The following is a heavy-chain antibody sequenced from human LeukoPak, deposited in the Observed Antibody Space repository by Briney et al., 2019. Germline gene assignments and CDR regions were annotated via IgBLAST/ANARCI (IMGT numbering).Heavy chain of an antibody. D-gene: IGHD1-26*01. CDR1: GGSISSSSYY. CDR3: ARDLNGRYELRAFDI. CDR2: IYYSGST. V-gene: IGHV4-39*07. J-gene: IGHJ3*02. Sequence: SETLSLTCAVPGGSISSSSYYWGWIRQPPGKGLEWIGSIYYSGSTYYNPSLKSRVTISVDTSKNQFSLKLSSVTAADTAVYYCARDLNGRYELRAFDIWGQGTMVTVSS.